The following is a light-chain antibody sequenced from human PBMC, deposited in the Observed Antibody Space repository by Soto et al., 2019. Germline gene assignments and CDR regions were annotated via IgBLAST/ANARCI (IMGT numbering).Light chain of an antibody. CDR3: QQTYSSLAWT. V-gene: IGKV1-39*01. J-gene: IGKJ1*01. CDR1: QSISYS. Sequence: DIQITQSPSSLYASVGDRVTITCRASQSISYSLNWYQQKPGKAPEVLVYTATSLQSGVPSRFRGSGSETNFTLTISDLQPEDFASYYCQQTYSSLAWTFGQGTKVEIK. CDR2: TAT.